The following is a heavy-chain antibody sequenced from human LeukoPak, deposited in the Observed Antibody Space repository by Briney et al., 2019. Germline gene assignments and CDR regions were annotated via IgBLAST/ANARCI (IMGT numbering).Heavy chain of an antibody. CDR1: GGSISSGGYY. D-gene: IGHD3-9*01. J-gene: IGHJ4*02. CDR3: ARVTGILTGYYYFDY. Sequence: SQTLSLTCTVSGGSISSGGYYWSWIRQHPGKGLEWIGYIYYSGSTYYNPSLKSRVTISVDTSKNQFSLKLSSVTAADTAVYYCARVTGILTGYYYFDYWGQGTLVTVSS. CDR2: IYYSGST. V-gene: IGHV4-31*03.